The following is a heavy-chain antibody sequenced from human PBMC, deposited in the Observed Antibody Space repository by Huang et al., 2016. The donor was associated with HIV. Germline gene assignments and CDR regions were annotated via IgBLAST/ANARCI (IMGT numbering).Heavy chain of an antibody. Sequence: QVQLQESGPGLVKPSQTLSLTCTLSGGSIRSGTYYWTWIRQPAGKGLEWIGHIYTTGATNYNPSLRSRITISKDTPKNQFSLEVSSVTATDTAVYYCARAKMVRGAMTYNWIYYWGQGTLVTVSS. J-gene: IGHJ4*02. CDR1: GGSIRSGTYY. CDR2: IYTTGAT. D-gene: IGHD3-10*01. CDR3: ARAKMVRGAMTYNWIYY. V-gene: IGHV4-61*09.